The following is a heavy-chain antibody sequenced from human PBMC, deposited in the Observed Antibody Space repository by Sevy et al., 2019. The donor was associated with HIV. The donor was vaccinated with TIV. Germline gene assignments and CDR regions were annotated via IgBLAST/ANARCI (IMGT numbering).Heavy chain of an antibody. CDR2: INPNSGGT. Sequence: ASVKVSCKASGYTFTGYYMHWVRQAPGQGLEWMGRINPNSGGTNYAQKFQGRVTMTRDTSISTAYKELSRLRSDDTAVYYCARDRNYDFWSGYYTTYYYYGMDVWGQGTTVTVSS. CDR3: ARDRNYDFWSGYYTTYYYYGMDV. D-gene: IGHD3-3*01. J-gene: IGHJ6*02. V-gene: IGHV1-2*06. CDR1: GYTFTGYY.